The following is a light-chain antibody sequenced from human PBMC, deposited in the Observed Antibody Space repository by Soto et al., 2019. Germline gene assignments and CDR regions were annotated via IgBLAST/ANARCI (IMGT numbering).Light chain of an antibody. CDR3: SSYISSSTLV. Sequence: QSALTQPGSVSGPPGQSITISCTGTSSDVGAYNYVSWYQQHPGKAPKLMIYEVSNRPSGVSNRFSGSKSGNTASLTISGLQAEDEADYYCSSYISSSTLVFGTGTKSPS. CDR1: SSDVGAYNY. J-gene: IGLJ1*01. V-gene: IGLV2-14*01. CDR2: EVS.